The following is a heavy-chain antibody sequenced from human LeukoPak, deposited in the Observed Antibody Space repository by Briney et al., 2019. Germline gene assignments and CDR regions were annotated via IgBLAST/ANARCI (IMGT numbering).Heavy chain of an antibody. V-gene: IGHV3-21*04. Sequence: PGGSLRLSCAASGFTFSSYSMNWVRRAPGKGLEWVSSISPSSNYIYYADSVKGRFTISRDNSKNTLYLQMNSLRAEDTAVYYCARDGIVGATTLDYWGQGTLVTVSS. CDR2: ISPSSNYI. D-gene: IGHD1-26*01. CDR3: ARDGIVGATTLDY. CDR1: GFTFSSYS. J-gene: IGHJ4*02.